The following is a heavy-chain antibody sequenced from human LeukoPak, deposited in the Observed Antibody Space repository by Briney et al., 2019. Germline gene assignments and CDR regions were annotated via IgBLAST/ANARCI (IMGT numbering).Heavy chain of an antibody. CDR2: IYTSGST. V-gene: IGHV4-4*07. Sequence: PSETLSLTCTVSGGSISSYYWSGIRQPAGKGLEWIGRIYTSGSTNYNPSLKSRVTMSVDTSKNQFSLKLSSVTAADTAVYYCIGGSWVKSAYAFDIWGQGTMVTVSS. CDR3: IGGSWVKSAYAFDI. D-gene: IGHD2-15*01. J-gene: IGHJ3*02. CDR1: GGSISSYY.